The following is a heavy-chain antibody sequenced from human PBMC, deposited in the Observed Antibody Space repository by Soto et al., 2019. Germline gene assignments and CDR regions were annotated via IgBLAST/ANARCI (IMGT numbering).Heavy chain of an antibody. CDR3: AKDSGYNYGYFRWFDP. CDR1: GGSISTYY. J-gene: IGHJ5*02. CDR2: IFYSGST. D-gene: IGHD5-18*01. V-gene: IGHV4-59*12. Sequence: SETLSLTCTVSGGSISTYYWSWIRQPPKKGLEWIGYIFYSGSTNYNPSLKSRVTISVDTSKNQFSLKLRSVTAADTAVFYCAKDSGYNYGYFRWFDPWGQGTLVTVSS.